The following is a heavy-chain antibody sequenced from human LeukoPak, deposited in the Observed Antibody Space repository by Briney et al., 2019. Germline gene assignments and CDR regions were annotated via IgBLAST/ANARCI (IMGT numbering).Heavy chain of an antibody. D-gene: IGHD2-15*01. V-gene: IGHV1-2*04. CDR3: ARDLVPNGYCSGGSCPAAFDI. CDR2: INPNSGGT. Sequence: ASVKVSCKASGYTFTSYYMHWVRQAPGQGLEWMGWINPNSGGTNYAQKFQGWVTMTRDTSISTAYMELSRLRSDDTAVYYCARDLVPNGYCSGGSCPAAFDIWGQGTMVTVSS. J-gene: IGHJ3*02. CDR1: GYTFTSYY.